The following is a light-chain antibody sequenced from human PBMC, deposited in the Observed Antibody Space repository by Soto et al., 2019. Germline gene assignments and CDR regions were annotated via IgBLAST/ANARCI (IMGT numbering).Light chain of an antibody. V-gene: IGKV1-39*01. Sequence: DIRMTQSPSSLSASVGDTVTITCRASQSISSHLNWYQQKPGKAPNLLMYTESNLQSGVPSRFSGSGSGTDLTLTISSLQPEDFATYCCQQSYNTPLSFGQGTRLAIK. CDR3: QQSYNTPLS. CDR1: QSISSH. CDR2: TES. J-gene: IGKJ5*01.